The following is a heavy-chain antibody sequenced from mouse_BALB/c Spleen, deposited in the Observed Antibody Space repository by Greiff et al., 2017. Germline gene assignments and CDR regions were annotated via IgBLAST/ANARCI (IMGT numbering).Heavy chain of an antibody. D-gene: IGHD2-14*01. CDR2: IRNKANGYTT. V-gene: IGHV7-3*02. J-gene: IGHJ2*01. CDR1: GFTFTDYY. CDR3: ARDEVRRPFDD. Sequence: EVQLVESGGGLVQPGGSLRLSCATSGFTFTDYYMSWVRQPPGKALEWLGFIRNKANGYTTEYSASVKGRFTISRDNSQSILYLQMNTLRAEDSATYYCARDEVRRPFDDWGQGTTLTVSS.